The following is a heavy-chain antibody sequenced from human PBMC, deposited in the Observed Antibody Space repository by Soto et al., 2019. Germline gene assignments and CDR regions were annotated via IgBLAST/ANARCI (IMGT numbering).Heavy chain of an antibody. D-gene: IGHD6-19*01. CDR1: EYFTSYA. J-gene: IGHJ4*02. CDR3: ARSGKPGITVAGPIDY. Sequence: QVQLVQSGAEVKKPAASVKVSCKASEYFTSYAMQWVRQAPGQRLEWMGWINAGNGDTKYSQTFQGRVTITRDTSASTAYMELSSLRSEDTAVYYCARSGKPGITVAGPIDYWGQGTLVTVSS. CDR2: INAGNGDT. V-gene: IGHV1-3*01.